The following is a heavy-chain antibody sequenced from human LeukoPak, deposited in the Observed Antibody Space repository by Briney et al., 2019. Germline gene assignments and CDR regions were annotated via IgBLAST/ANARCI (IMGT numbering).Heavy chain of an antibody. V-gene: IGHV4-61*02. J-gene: IGHJ4*02. CDR1: GGSISSGSNN. Sequence: PSETLSLTCTVSGGSISSGSNNWSWIRQPAGKGLEWIGRIHTSGSTYYNPSLKSRVTISVDTSKNQFSLKLSSVTAADTAVYYCARVPRTMVRGVMRYFDYWGQGTLVTVSS. D-gene: IGHD3-10*01. CDR3: ARVPRTMVRGVMRYFDY. CDR2: IHTSGST.